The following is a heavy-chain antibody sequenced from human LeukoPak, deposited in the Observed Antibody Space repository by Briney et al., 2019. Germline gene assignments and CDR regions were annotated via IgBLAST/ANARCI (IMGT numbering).Heavy chain of an antibody. CDR2: IYSGGST. CDR1: GFTVSSNY. J-gene: IGHJ4*02. Sequence: GGSLRLSCAASGFTVSSNYMSWVRQAPGKGLEWVSVIYSGGSTYYADSVKGRFAISRDNSKNTLYLQMNSLRAEDTAVYYCAKDRYSYGHGGLDYWGQGTLVTVSS. V-gene: IGHV3-53*01. CDR3: AKDRYSYGHGGLDY. D-gene: IGHD5-18*01.